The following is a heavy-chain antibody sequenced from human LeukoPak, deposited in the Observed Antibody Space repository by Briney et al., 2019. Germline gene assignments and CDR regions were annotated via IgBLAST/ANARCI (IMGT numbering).Heavy chain of an antibody. CDR3: ATRPGSITMVRGVINY. J-gene: IGHJ4*02. CDR1: GFTFSSYS. V-gene: IGHV3-21*04. D-gene: IGHD3-10*01. Sequence: GGSLRLSCAASGFTFSSYSMNWVRQAPGKGLEWVSSISSSSSSYIYYADSVKGRFTISRDNSKNTLYLQMNSLRAEDTAVYYCATRPGSITMVRGVINYWGQGTLVTVSS. CDR2: ISSSSSSYI.